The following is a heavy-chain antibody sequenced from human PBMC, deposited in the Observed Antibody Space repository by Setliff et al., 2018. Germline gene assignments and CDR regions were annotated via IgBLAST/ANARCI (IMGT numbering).Heavy chain of an antibody. Sequence: SETLSLTCTVSGGSVSSTSHYWGWNRQAPGKGMEWNGSVYYSGYTYSKPSLQSRVSMSVDASKNQFSLNLASVTAAATAVYYCGRVDFTMIQGVVGHWGQGTLVTVSS. V-gene: IGHV4-39*07. J-gene: IGHJ1*01. D-gene: IGHD3-10*01. CDR1: GGSVSSTSHY. CDR2: VYYSGYT. CDR3: GRVDFTMIQGVVGH.